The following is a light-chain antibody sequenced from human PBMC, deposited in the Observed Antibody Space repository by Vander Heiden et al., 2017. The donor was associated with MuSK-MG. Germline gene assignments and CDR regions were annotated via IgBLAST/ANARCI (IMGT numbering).Light chain of an antibody. CDR1: QSIDRF. CDR2: GA. V-gene: IGKV1-39*01. CDR3: QQSDSNPLFT. Sequence: DIQMTQSPSSLSASVGDRVTITCRASQSIDRFLNWYQQKPGKAPNLLIYGADFTLTIGSRQPEDFASYYCQQSDSNPLFTFGQGTKLDIK. J-gene: IGKJ2*01.